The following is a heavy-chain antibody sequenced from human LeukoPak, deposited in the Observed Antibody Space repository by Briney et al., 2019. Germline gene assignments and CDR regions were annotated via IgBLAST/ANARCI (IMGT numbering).Heavy chain of an antibody. D-gene: IGHD6-6*01. Sequence: SETLSLTCTVSGASISSSTDYWGWIRQPPGKGLEWIGSIHHSGTTYYNSSLKSRVTILVDTSKNQFSVKLSSVTAADTAVYYCARGVGSSSPPSWGQGTLVTVSS. CDR1: GASISSSTDY. CDR2: IHHSGTT. CDR3: ARGVGSSSPPS. J-gene: IGHJ5*02. V-gene: IGHV4-39*07.